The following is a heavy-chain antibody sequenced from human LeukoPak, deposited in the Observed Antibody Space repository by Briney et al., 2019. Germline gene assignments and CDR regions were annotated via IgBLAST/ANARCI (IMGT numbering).Heavy chain of an antibody. D-gene: IGHD3-22*01. Sequence: PGGSLRLSCAASEFTFSDYYMSWIRQAPGKGLEWASYISYSGDTIYYADSVKGRFTVSRDNSKNTLYLQMNSLRAEDTAVYYCAKDFEGPYYYDSSGYSYWGQGTLVTVSS. CDR1: EFTFSDYY. CDR3: AKDFEGPYYYDSSGYSY. CDR2: ISYSGDTI. J-gene: IGHJ4*02. V-gene: IGHV3-11*01.